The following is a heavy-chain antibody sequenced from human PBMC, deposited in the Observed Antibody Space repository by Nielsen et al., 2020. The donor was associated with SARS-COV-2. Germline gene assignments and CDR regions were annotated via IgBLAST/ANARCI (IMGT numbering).Heavy chain of an antibody. CDR2: ISATDGST. CDR1: GFTFRRYA. D-gene: IGHD3-22*01. V-gene: IGHV3-23*01. CDR3: AKVLDSTGYWDAFDM. J-gene: IGHJ3*02. Sequence: GESLKISCAASGFTFRRYAMSWVRQAPGKGLEWVSAISATDGSTYYADSVKGRFTISRDNSKNILHLQMNSLRAEDTAVYYCAKVLDSTGYWDAFDMWGQGTMVTVSS.